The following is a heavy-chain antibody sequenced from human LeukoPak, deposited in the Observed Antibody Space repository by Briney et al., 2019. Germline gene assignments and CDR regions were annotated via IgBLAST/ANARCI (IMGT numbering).Heavy chain of an antibody. V-gene: IGHV1-69*04. Sequence: ASVKVSCKASGGTFSSYAISWVRQAPGQGLEWMGRIIPILGIANYAQKFQGRVTITADKSTSTAYMELSSLRSEDTAVYYCARDRMTYYYGSGVNAFDIWGQGTMVTVSS. J-gene: IGHJ3*02. CDR1: GGTFSSYA. D-gene: IGHD3-10*01. CDR2: IIPILGIA. CDR3: ARDRMTYYYGSGVNAFDI.